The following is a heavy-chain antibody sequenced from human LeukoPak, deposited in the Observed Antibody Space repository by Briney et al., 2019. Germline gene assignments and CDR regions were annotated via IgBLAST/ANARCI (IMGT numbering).Heavy chain of an antibody. D-gene: IGHD3-22*01. V-gene: IGHV3-7*01. CDR2: IKQDGSEK. CDR1: GFTFSSYW. CDR3: ARARGYYDSSGYYYSYFDY. Sequence: PGGSLRLSCAASGFTFSSYWMSWVRQAPGKGLEWVANIKQDGSEKYYVDSVKGRFTISRDNAKNSLYLQMNSLRAEDTAVYYCARARGYYDSSGYYYSYFDYWGLGTLVTVSS. J-gene: IGHJ4*02.